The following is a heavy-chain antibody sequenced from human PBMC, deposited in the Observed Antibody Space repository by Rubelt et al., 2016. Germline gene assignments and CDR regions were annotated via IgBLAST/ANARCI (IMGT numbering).Heavy chain of an antibody. CDR2: IYHSGST. V-gene: IGHV4-4*03. Sequence: QVQLQESGPGLVKPPGTLSLTCDVSGGSINSNWWSWVRQPPGKGLEWIGEIYHSGSTRYSPSFRSRVTISVDKSKNQLSRTLTSGTAADTAVYYCATLPKSTVTTSDWGQGTLSPSPQ. CDR3: ATLPKSTVTTSD. CDR1: GGSINSNW. J-gene: IGHJ4*02. D-gene: IGHD4-17*01.